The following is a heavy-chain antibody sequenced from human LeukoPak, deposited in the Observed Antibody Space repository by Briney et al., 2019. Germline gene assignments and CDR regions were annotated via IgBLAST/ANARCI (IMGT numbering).Heavy chain of an antibody. V-gene: IGHV3-23*01. CDR1: GFTFSSYA. Sequence: PGGSLRLSCAASGFTFSSYAMTWVRQAPGKGLEWVSALSGSGDSTYYADSVKGRFTISRDNSKNTLYLQMNSLRAEDTAVYYCANPTDGYNPGYWGQGTLVTVSS. CDR2: LSGSGDST. D-gene: IGHD5-24*01. J-gene: IGHJ4*02. CDR3: ANPTDGYNPGY.